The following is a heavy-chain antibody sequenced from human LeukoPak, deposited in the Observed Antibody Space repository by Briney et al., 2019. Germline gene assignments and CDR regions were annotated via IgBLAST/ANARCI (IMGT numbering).Heavy chain of an antibody. CDR3: ARVFIGDYGDYQFDY. D-gene: IGHD4-17*01. J-gene: IGHJ4*02. CDR2: IYSGGST. Sequence: GGSLRLSCAASGFTFSSYSMSWVRQAPGKGLEWVSVIYSGGSTYYGDSVKGRFTISRDNSKNTLYLQMNSLRAEDTAVYYCARVFIGDYGDYQFDYWGQGTLVTVSS. V-gene: IGHV3-66*01. CDR1: GFTFSSYS.